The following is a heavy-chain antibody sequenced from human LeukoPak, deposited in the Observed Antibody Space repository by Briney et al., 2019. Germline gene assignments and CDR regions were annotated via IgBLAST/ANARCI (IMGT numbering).Heavy chain of an antibody. J-gene: IGHJ4*02. CDR1: GFTFSSYA. V-gene: IGHV3-21*01. CDR3: ARESPFATNFDH. Sequence: GGSLRLSCAASGFTFSSYAMSWVRQAPGKGLDLVSSIIGRRMYIYYEDSVRGRFTISRDNAKNSLYLQMNSLRPEDTAVYFCARESPFATNFDHWGQGTLVTVSS. D-gene: IGHD2/OR15-2a*01. CDR2: IIGRRMYI.